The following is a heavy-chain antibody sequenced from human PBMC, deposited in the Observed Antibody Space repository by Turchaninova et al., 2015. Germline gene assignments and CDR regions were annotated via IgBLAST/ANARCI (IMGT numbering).Heavy chain of an antibody. CDR3: ARDQEGSGWYPFDP. CDR1: GYTFTSYG. CDR2: ISAYNGNT. D-gene: IGHD6-19*01. Sequence: QVQLVQSGAEVKKPGASVKVSCKASGYTFTSYGISWVRQAPGQGIEWMGWISAYNGNTNYAQKPQGRVTMTTDPSTSPAYMELRSLRSDDTAVYYCARDQEGSGWYPFDPWGQGTLVTVSS. V-gene: IGHV1-18*01. J-gene: IGHJ5*02.